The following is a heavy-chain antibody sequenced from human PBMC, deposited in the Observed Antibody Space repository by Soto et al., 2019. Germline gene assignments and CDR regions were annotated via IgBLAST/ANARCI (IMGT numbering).Heavy chain of an antibody. CDR3: AKGYEVSPPVASAWYSNYFYGVDV. Sequence: QVALVESGGGVVRPGRSLRLSCGASGFSFSKYGMHWVRQAPGEVLEWLSLISYDGSEKCAESVKGRFTISRDNSKNTLYLQMNSLRGDDTAVYFCAKGYEVSPPVASAWYSNYFYGVDVWGRGTTVTVSS. CDR1: GFSFSKYG. CDR2: ISYDGSEK. J-gene: IGHJ6*02. V-gene: IGHV3-30*18. D-gene: IGHD6-19*01.